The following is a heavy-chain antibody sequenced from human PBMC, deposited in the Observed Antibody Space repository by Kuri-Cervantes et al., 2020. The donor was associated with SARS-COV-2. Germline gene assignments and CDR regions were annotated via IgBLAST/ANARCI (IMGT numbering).Heavy chain of an antibody. CDR2: IHDSGST. CDR1: GGSVSSGSYY. Sequence: SETLSLTRTVSGGSVSSGSYYWSWIRQPPGKGLEWIGDIHDSGSTNHNAFVKSRVAISLDTSKNLFSLKLTSVTAADTAIYYCARAVSRLVHPPGTFDFWGQGTLVTVSS. D-gene: IGHD6-19*01. CDR3: ARAVSRLVHPPGTFDF. V-gene: IGHV4-61*03. J-gene: IGHJ4*02.